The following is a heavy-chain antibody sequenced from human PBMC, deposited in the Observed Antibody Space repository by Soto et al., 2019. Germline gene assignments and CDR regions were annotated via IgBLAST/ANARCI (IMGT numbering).Heavy chain of an antibody. Sequence: PGGSLRISCEASGFTFSRYGSHWVRQAPGKGLEWVAVISYDGSNKYYADSVKGRFTISRDNSKNTLYLQMNSLRAEDTAVYYCARDGDYYDSSGYYYPTGIDYWGQGTLVTVSS. CDR3: ARDGDYYDSSGYYYPTGIDY. D-gene: IGHD3-22*01. V-gene: IGHV3-30-3*01. CDR1: GFTFSRYG. CDR2: ISYDGSNK. J-gene: IGHJ4*02.